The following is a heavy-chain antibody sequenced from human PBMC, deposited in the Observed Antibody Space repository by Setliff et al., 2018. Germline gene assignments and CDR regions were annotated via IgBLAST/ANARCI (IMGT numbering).Heavy chain of an antibody. CDR2: IYSDGNT. V-gene: IGHV3-53*01. CDR3: ARSPANGGHDAFDV. J-gene: IGHJ3*01. CDR1: GFTVSSNY. D-gene: IGHD6-25*01. Sequence: GRSLRLSCAASGFTVSSNYMNWVRQAPGKGLEWVSVIYSDGNTYYADSVKGRFTISKANSNNTLYLQMNSLRADDTAVYYCARSPANGGHDAFDVWGQGTMVTVSS.